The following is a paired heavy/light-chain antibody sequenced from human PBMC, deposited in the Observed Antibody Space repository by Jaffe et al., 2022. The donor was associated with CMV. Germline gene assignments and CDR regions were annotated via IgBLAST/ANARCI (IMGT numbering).Heavy chain of an antibody. J-gene: IGHJ4*02. CDR3: AKEYGGTSAFDS. Sequence: EVQLVESGGGLVQPGGSLGLSCAASGFAFHNYAMHWVRQAPGKGLEWVAGISWNSVNIGYADSVKGRFTISRDNAKNSLFLHMNSLETEDTALYYCAKEYGGTSAFDSWGQGTLVTVSS. V-gene: IGHV3-9*01. D-gene: IGHD1-26*01. CDR2: ISWNSVNI. CDR1: GFAFHNYA.
Light chain of an antibody. CDR3: QAWDSSTAWGV. Sequence: SYEVTQPPSVSVSPGQSATITCSGDKLDAKYICWYQQKPGQSPVLVIYQDNKRPSGIPERFSGSNSGDTVTLTISGTQPIDEADYYCQAWDSSTAWGVFGGGTKLTVL. CDR1: KLDAKY. V-gene: IGLV3-1*01. J-gene: IGLJ3*02. CDR2: QDN.